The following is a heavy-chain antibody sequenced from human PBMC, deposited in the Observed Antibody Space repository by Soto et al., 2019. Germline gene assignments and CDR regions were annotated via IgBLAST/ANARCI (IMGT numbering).Heavy chain of an antibody. CDR2: IIPMSGRP. V-gene: IGHV1-69*06. CDR3: TRRGRQSANWFDP. J-gene: IGHJ5*02. CDR1: GGTFNSFS. Sequence: SVKVSCKASGGTFNSFSIDWVRQAPGQGLEWMGGIIPMSGRPNYAQSFQGRVTFSADKSINTVYLEVNSLTYEDTAVYYCTRRGRQSANWFDPWGQGTLVTVSS.